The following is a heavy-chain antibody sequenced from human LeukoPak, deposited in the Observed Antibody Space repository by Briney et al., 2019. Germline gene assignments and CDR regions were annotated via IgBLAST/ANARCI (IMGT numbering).Heavy chain of an antibody. D-gene: IGHD4-17*01. CDR2: INHSGST. V-gene: IGHV4-34*01. Sequence: PSETLSLTCAVYGGSFSGYYWSWIRQPPGKGLEWIGEINHSGSTNYNPSLKSRVTISVDTSKNQFSLKLSSVTAADTAVYYCATLPSTVTTEYYCGMDVWGQGTTVTVSS. CDR3: ATLPSTVTTEYYCGMDV. J-gene: IGHJ6*02. CDR1: GGSFSGYY.